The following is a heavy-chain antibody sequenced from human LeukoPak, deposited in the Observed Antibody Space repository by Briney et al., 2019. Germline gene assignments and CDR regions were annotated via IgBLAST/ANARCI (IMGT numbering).Heavy chain of an antibody. CDR2: IIPISGIA. CDR3: ASQVVVTPQPELDY. V-gene: IGHV1-69*04. CDR1: GGTFSSYA. Sequence: SVKVSCKASGGTFSSYAISWVRQAPGQGLEWMGRIIPISGIANYAQKFQGRVTITADKSTSTAYMELSSLRSEDTAVYYCASQVVVTPQPELDYCGQGTLVTVSS. D-gene: IGHD3-22*01. J-gene: IGHJ4*02.